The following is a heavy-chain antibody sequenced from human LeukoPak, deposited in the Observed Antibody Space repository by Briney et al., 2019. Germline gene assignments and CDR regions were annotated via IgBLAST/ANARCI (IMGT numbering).Heavy chain of an antibody. Sequence: PGGSLRLSCAVSGFTLNSNAMCWVRRAPGKGLEWVSGISRMGVTTYYADSVKGRFTISRDTSKNTLYLQMNTLRPEDTAVYYCAKEEVPNDYWGQGTLVTVSS. V-gene: IGHV3-23*01. J-gene: IGHJ4*02. CDR1: GFTLNSNA. CDR2: ISRMGVTT. CDR3: AKEEVPNDY. D-gene: IGHD2-2*01.